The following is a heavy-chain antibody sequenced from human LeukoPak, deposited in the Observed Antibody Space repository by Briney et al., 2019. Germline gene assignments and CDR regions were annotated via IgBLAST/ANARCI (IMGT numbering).Heavy chain of an antibody. CDR2: IKQDGSEK. V-gene: IGHV3-7*02. CDR3: AIPRSAS. Sequence: PGESLRLSCAASGFTFSSYWMSWVRQAPGKGLEWGANIKQDGSEKNYVDSVKGRFTISRDNAKNSLSLQMNSLRAEDTAVYYCAIPRSASWGQGTQVTVSS. J-gene: IGHJ5*02. CDR1: GFTFSSYW.